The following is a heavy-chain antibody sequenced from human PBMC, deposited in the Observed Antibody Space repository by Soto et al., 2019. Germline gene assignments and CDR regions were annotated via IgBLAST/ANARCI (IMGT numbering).Heavy chain of an antibody. V-gene: IGHV3-48*01. CDR2: ISSSSSTI. Sequence: EVQLVESGGGLVQPGGSLRLSCAASGFTFSSYSMNWVRQAPGKGLEWVSYISSSSSTIYYADSVKGRFTISRDNAKNSLYLQMNSLRAEDTAVYYCAQGGYCSGGSCYSGFDYWGQGTLVTVSS. D-gene: IGHD2-15*01. CDR1: GFTFSSYS. CDR3: AQGGYCSGGSCYSGFDY. J-gene: IGHJ4*02.